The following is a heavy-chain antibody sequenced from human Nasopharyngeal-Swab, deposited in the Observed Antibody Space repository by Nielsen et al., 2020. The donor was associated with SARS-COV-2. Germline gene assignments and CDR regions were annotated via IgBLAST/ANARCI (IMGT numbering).Heavy chain of an antibody. CDR1: GDSVSRSSAA. Sequence: SETRCLTCAISGDSVSRSSAAWNGIRQSPSRGLEWLGRTYYRSKWYNDYAVSVKSRITINPDTSKNQFSLHLNSVTPEDTAVYYCARARGAYGDYYYYYYTDVWGKGTTVTVSS. CDR2: TYYRSKWYN. D-gene: IGHD4-17*01. J-gene: IGHJ6*03. CDR3: ARARGAYGDYYYYYYTDV. V-gene: IGHV6-1*01.